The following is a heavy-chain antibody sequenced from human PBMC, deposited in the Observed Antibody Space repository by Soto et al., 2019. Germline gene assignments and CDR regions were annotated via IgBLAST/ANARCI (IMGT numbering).Heavy chain of an antibody. CDR1: GCIFITYG. CDR3: ARAGFLYAYYYYGMDV. J-gene: IGHJ6*02. CDR2: ISGNNGDT. V-gene: IGHV1-18*01. Sequence: ASVKVSCKASGCIFITYGISWVRQAPGQGLEWMGFISGNNGDTNYAQKLQGRVTMTTDTSTSTAYMELRSLRSDDTAVYYCARAGFLYAYYYYGMDVWGQGTTVTVSS. D-gene: IGHD4-17*01.